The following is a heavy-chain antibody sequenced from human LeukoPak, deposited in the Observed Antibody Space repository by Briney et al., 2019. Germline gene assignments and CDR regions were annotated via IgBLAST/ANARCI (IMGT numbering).Heavy chain of an antibody. CDR3: ARGGYSFDY. V-gene: IGHV3-7*01. D-gene: IGHD5-12*01. J-gene: IGHJ4*02. CDR1: GFSLSGYW. Sequence: GGSLRLSCAASGFSLSGYWMTWVRQAPGKGLEWVARLHADGSEMYYVDSVKGRFTISRDNAKNSLYLQVNSLRVGDTAVYYCARGGYSFDYLGQGTLVTVSS. CDR2: LHADGSEM.